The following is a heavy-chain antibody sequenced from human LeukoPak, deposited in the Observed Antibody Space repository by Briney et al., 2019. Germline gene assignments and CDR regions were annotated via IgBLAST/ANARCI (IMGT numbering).Heavy chain of an antibody. CDR1: GFAFSRHG. D-gene: IGHD3-3*01. J-gene: IGHJ4*02. CDR3: ARDRAWNYFDY. CDR2: ISNDGSRK. Sequence: GRSLRLSCAPSGFAFSRHGMHWVRQAPGKGLEWVAIISNDGSRKYYAHSVEGRFTISRDNSKNTLYLQMDSLRAEDTAVYYCARDRAWNYFDYWGQGTLVTVSS. V-gene: IGHV3-30*03.